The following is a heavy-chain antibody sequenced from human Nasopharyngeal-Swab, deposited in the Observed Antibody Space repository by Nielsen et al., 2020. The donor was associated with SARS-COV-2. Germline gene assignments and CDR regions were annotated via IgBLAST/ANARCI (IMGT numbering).Heavy chain of an antibody. D-gene: IGHD2-21*01. CDR3: AREFGDTFDY. CDR1: GGSISSYY. Sequence: SETLSLTCTVSGGSISSYYWSWIRQPPGKGLEWIGYLYHSGSTNYNPALKSRVTISVDTSKNQFSLKLSSVTAADTAVYYYAREFGDTFDYWGQGTLVTVSS. CDR2: LYHSGST. V-gene: IGHV4-59*01. J-gene: IGHJ4*02.